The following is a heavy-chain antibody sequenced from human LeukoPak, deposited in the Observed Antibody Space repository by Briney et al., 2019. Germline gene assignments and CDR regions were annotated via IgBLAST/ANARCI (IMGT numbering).Heavy chain of an antibody. Sequence: GGSLRLSCAASDFTVSSKYMSWVRQAPGKGLEWVSVIYSGGSTYYADSVKGRFTISRDNSKNTLYLQMNSLRAGDTAVYYCAKDLSYIGFGHWGQGTLVTVSS. D-gene: IGHD2-15*01. CDR3: AKDLSYIGFGH. J-gene: IGHJ4*02. V-gene: IGHV3-53*01. CDR1: DFTVSSKY. CDR2: IYSGGST.